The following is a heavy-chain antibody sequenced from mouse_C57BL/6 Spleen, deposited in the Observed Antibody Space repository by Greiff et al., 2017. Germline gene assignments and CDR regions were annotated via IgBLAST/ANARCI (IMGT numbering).Heavy chain of an antibody. J-gene: IGHJ4*01. V-gene: IGHV1-80*01. Sequence: VQLQQSGAELVKPGASVKISCKASGYAFSSYWLNWVKQRPGKGLAWIGQIYPGDGDTNYNGNCKGKATMTADKSSSTAYMQLSSQTSEDAAVYFCARRGYDGSSFYAMYDWGQGTSVTVSS. D-gene: IGHD1-1*01. CDR1: GYAFSSYW. CDR2: IYPGDGDT. CDR3: ARRGYDGSSFYAMYD.